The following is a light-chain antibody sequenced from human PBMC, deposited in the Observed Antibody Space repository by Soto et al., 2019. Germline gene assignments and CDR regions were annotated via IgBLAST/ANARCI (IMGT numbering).Light chain of an antibody. Sequence: DIQMTQSPSSLSASVGDRVTITCQASQDIKNYLNWYQQKPGKAPKLLIYDASNLQTGVPSRFSGSGSGTDFSFTISSLQPEDIATYYCQQYGTLPMYTFGQGTKLEIK. CDR2: DAS. CDR1: QDIKNY. V-gene: IGKV1-33*01. J-gene: IGKJ2*01. CDR3: QQYGTLPMYT.